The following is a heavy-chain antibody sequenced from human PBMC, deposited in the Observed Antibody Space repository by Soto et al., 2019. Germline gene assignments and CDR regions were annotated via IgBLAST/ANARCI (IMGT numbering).Heavy chain of an antibody. CDR2: IHYSGST. Sequence: PSETLSLTCTVSGGSMSSYYWSWIRQPPGKGLEWIGYIHYSGSTNYNPSLKSRVTISVDTSKNQFSLKLSSVTAADTAVYYCARQGSSSWDPFDYWGQGTLVTVSS. D-gene: IGHD6-13*01. V-gene: IGHV4-59*08. CDR1: GGSMSSYY. J-gene: IGHJ4*02. CDR3: ARQGSSSWDPFDY.